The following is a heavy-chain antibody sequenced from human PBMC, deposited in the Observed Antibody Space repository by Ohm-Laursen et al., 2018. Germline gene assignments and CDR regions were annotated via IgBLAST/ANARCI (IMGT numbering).Heavy chain of an antibody. J-gene: IGHJ6*02. D-gene: IGHD6-6*01. CDR3: ARARPPTYYYGMDV. CDR1: GFKFISYY. V-gene: IGHV3-11*01. Sequence: SLRLSCAASGFKFISYYMSWIRQAPGKGLEWVSYISSSGSTIYYADSVKGRFTISRDNAKNSLYLQMNSLRAEDTAVYYCARARPPTYYYGMDVWGQGTTVTVSS. CDR2: ISSSGSTI.